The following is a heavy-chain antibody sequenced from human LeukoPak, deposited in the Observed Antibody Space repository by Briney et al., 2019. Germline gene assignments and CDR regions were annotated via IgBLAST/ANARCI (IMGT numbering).Heavy chain of an antibody. Sequence: SETLSLTCAVSGYSISSGYYWGWIRQPPGKGLEWIGSIYHSGSTYYNPSLKGRVTISVDTSKNQFSLKLSSVTAADTAVYYCARESQASYDLDYWGQGTLVTVSS. CDR1: GYSISSGYY. CDR2: IYHSGST. J-gene: IGHJ4*02. CDR3: ARESQASYDLDY. D-gene: IGHD3-3*01. V-gene: IGHV4-38-2*02.